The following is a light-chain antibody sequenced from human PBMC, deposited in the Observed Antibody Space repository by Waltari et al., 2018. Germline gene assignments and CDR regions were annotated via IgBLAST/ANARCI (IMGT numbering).Light chain of an antibody. Sequence: QSALTQPASVSGSPGQSITIPCTGTATDIGGYNYVSWHQQHPGKAPKLVIFDVSSRPSGISYRFSASKFGNTASLTISGLQPDDEADYYCCSFTSSSTWVFGGGTKLTVL. J-gene: IGLJ3*02. CDR3: CSFTSSSTWV. V-gene: IGLV2-14*03. CDR1: ATDIGGYNY. CDR2: DVS.